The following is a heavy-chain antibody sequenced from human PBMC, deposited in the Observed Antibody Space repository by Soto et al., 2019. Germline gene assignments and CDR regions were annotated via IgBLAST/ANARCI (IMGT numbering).Heavy chain of an antibody. CDR3: ARDRYCSSTSCTLPRMDV. CDR1: GFTFSSYS. J-gene: IGHJ6*02. CDR2: ISSSSSYI. D-gene: IGHD2-2*01. V-gene: IGHV3-21*01. Sequence: GGSLRLSCAASGFTFSSYSMNWVRQSPGKGLEWVSSISSSSSYIYYADSVKGRFTISRDNAKNSLYLQMNSLRAEDTAVYYCARDRYCSSTSCTLPRMDVWGQGTTVTVSS.